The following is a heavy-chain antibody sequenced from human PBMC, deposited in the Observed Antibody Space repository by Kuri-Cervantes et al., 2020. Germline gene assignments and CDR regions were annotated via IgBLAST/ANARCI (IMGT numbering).Heavy chain of an antibody. CDR2: ISSDGSST. D-gene: IGHD3-3*01. CDR1: GFTFSSYW. J-gene: IGHJ4*02. Sequence: GGSLRLSCAASGFTFSSYWMHWVRQGPGKGLVWVSRISSDGSSTSYADSVKGRFTISRDNAKNTLYLQMNSLRAEDTAVYYCARSGSGYADLLKYWGQGTLVTVSS. V-gene: IGHV3-74*01. CDR3: ARSGSGYADLLKY.